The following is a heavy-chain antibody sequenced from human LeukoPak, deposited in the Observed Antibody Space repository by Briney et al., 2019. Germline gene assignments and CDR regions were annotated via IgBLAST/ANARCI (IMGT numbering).Heavy chain of an antibody. J-gene: IGHJ3*02. CDR3: ARDRLDYYDSRGYYSGVSTAFDI. D-gene: IGHD3-22*01. CDR2: ISAYNGKT. V-gene: IGHV1-18*01. Sequence: GASVKVSCKXSGYTFTSYGISWVRQAPGQGLEWMGWISAYNGKTNYSQKLQGRVTMTTDTSTSTAYMELRSLRSDDTAVYYCARDRLDYYDSRGYYSGVSTAFDIWGQGTMVTVSS. CDR1: GYTFTSYG.